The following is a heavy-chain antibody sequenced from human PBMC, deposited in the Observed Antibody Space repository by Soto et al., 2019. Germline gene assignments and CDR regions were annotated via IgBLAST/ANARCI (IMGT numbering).Heavy chain of an antibody. D-gene: IGHD6-19*01. CDR2: IWYDGSNK. J-gene: IGHJ4*02. V-gene: IGHV3-33*01. CDR1: GFSFSTYG. CDR3: ARDVRSGWNDGFAY. Sequence: PGGSLRLSCAGSGFSFSTYGMNWVRQAPGKGLEWVAAIWYDGSNKYYADSVKGRFTVSRDNSKNTLYLQMNSLRVEDTAVYYCARDVRSGWNDGFAYWGQGTLVTVSS.